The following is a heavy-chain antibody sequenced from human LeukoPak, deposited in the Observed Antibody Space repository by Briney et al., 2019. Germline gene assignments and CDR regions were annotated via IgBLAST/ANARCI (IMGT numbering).Heavy chain of an antibody. D-gene: IGHD3-9*01. J-gene: IGHJ4*02. CDR1: GGSISSYY. CDR3: AREDYDILTGYPFDY. V-gene: IGHV4-4*07. CDR2: IYTSGST. Sequence: SETLSLTCTLSGGSISSYYWSWIRQPAGKGLEWIGRIYTSGSTNYNPSLKSRVTMSVDTSKNQFSLKLSSVTAADTAVYYCAREDYDILTGYPFDYWGQGTLVTVSS.